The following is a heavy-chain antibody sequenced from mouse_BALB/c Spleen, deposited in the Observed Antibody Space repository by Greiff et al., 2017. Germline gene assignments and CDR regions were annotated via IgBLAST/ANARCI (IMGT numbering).Heavy chain of an antibody. CDR2: ISSGGSYT. CDR1: GFTFSSYT. J-gene: IGHJ4*01. V-gene: IGHV5-6-4*01. CDR3: TRDNGAMDY. Sequence: EVKLVESGGGLVKPGGSLKLSCAASGFTFSSYTMSWVRQTPEKRLEWVATISSGGSYTYYPDSVKGRFTISRDNAKNTLYLQMSSLKSEDTAMYYCTRDNGAMDYWGQGTSVTVSS.